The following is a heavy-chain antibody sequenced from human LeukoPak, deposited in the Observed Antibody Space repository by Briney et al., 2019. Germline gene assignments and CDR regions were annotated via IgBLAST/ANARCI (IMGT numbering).Heavy chain of an antibody. Sequence: HPGGSLRLSCAASGFTFSNYAMNWVRQAPGKGLEWVSGISGSGGSIYYADSVKGRFTISRDNAKNTPYLQMNSLRAEDTAIYYCARAMMVVANLWGVFDYWGQGALVTVSS. CDR3: ARAMMVVANLWGVFDY. J-gene: IGHJ4*02. CDR1: GFTFSNYA. D-gene: IGHD3-22*01. V-gene: IGHV3-23*01. CDR2: ISGSGGSI.